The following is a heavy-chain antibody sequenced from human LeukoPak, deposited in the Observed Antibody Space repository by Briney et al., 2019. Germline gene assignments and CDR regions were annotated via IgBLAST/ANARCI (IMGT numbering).Heavy chain of an antibody. J-gene: IGHJ6*03. Sequence: GGSLRLSCVASGFPVRNSYMNWVRQAPGKGLEWVANIKQDGSEKYYVDSVKGRFTISRDNAKNSLYLQMDSLGAEDTAVYFCATYHRSSYYYIDAWGKGTTVTVSS. CDR1: GFPVRNSY. V-gene: IGHV3-7*01. D-gene: IGHD6-6*01. CDR2: IKQDGSEK. CDR3: ATYHRSSYYYIDA.